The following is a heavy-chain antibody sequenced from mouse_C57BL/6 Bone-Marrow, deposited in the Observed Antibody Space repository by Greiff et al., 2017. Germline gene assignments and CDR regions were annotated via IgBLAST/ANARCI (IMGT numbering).Heavy chain of an antibody. V-gene: IGHV1-26*01. J-gene: IGHJ3*01. CDR3: ARSRGWYPPFAY. D-gene: IGHD2-1*01. Sequence: EVQLQQSGPELVKPGASVKISCKASGYTFTDYYMNWVKQSHGKSLEWIGDINPNNGGTSYNQKFKGKATLTVDKSSSTAYMELRSLTSEDSAVYYCARSRGWYPPFAYWGQGTLVTVSA. CDR2: INPNNGGT. CDR1: GYTFTDYY.